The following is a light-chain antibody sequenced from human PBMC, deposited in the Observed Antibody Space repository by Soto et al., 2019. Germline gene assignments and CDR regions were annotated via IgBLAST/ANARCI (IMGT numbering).Light chain of an antibody. J-gene: IGKJ2*01. Sequence: EIVVTQSPATLSLYPGERASVSCRASQSVNSNLSWYQQKPGQAPRLLIVDASNRATGIPARFSGSRSGTDYTLTISSLEPEDCAADYCQQRSNWPPYTFGQGTKLQIK. CDR1: QSVNSN. CDR2: DAS. CDR3: QQRSNWPPYT. V-gene: IGKV3-11*01.